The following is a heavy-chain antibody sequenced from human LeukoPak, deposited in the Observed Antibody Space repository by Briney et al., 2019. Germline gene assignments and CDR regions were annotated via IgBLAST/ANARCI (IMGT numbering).Heavy chain of an antibody. D-gene: IGHD1-7*01. CDR3: ARNWNYGSYFDY. CDR1: GGSISRYY. V-gene: IGHV4-59*01. J-gene: IGHJ4*02. CDR2: IYYSGST. Sequence: SETLSLTCTVSGGSISRYYWSWIRQPPGKGLEWIGYIYYSGSTNYNPSLKSRVTFSVDTSKNQFSLKLSSVTAADTAVYYCARNWNYGSYFDYWGQGTLVTVSS.